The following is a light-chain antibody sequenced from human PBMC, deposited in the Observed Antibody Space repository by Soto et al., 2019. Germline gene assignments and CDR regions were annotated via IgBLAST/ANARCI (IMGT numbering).Light chain of an antibody. V-gene: IGKV3-20*01. CDR2: GAS. J-gene: IGKJ1*01. CDR1: QSVSSNY. CDR3: QQYGSSPPWT. Sequence: EIVLTQSPGTLSLSPGERATLSCRASQSVSSNYLVWYQQRPGQAPRLFIHGASRRATGIPDRFSGSGSGTDCPIQLSRLEPEDFAVYYCQQYGSSPPWTFGQGPKVEIK.